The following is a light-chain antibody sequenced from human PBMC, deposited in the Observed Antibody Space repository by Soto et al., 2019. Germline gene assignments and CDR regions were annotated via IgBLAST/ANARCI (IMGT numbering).Light chain of an antibody. V-gene: IGKV3-11*01. CDR1: QSVGSY. CDR2: DAS. CDR3: QQRSNWHTIT. J-gene: IGKJ5*01. Sequence: EILLTQSPATLSLSPGERATLSCWASQSVGSYLAWYQQKPGQAPRLLIYDASNRATGIPARFSGSGSGTDFTLTIISLETEDFAVYYCQQRSNWHTITFGQGTRLEIK.